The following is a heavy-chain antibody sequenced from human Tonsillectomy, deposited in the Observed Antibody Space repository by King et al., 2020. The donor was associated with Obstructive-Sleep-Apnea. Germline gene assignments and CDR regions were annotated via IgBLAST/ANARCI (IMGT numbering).Heavy chain of an antibody. Sequence: QLQESGPGLVKPSETLSLTCTVSGGSISSYYWSWIRQPPGKGLEWIGYIYYSGSTNYNPSLKSRVTISVDTSKNQFSLKLSSVTAADAAVYYCAGHSDYGGTLDYWGQGTLVTVS. CDR3: AGHSDYGGTLDY. V-gene: IGHV4-59*08. CDR1: GGSISSYY. CDR2: IYYSGST. J-gene: IGHJ4*02. D-gene: IGHD4-23*01.